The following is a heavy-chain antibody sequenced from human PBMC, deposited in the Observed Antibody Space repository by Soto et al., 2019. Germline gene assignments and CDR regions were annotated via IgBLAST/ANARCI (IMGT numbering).Heavy chain of an antibody. CDR2: IDPSDSYT. Sequence: PGESLKISCKGSGYSFTSYWISWVRQMPGKGLEWMGRIDPSDSYTNYSPSFQGHVTISADKSISTAYLQWSSLKASDTAMYYCARYRSSNPEPYYYYGMDVWGQGTTVTVSS. V-gene: IGHV5-10-1*01. D-gene: IGHD4-4*01. CDR1: GYSFTSYW. J-gene: IGHJ6*02. CDR3: ARYRSSNPEPYYYYGMDV.